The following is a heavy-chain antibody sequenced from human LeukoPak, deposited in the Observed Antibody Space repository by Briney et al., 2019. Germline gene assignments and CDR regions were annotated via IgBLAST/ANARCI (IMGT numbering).Heavy chain of an antibody. Sequence: SETLSLTCTVSGGSISSSGYYWGWIRQPPGKGLEWIGSIYYSASTYYNPSLKSRVTISLDTSKNQFSLKLNSVTAADTAVYYCARGGVLYYAGVWGKGTTVTVS. V-gene: IGHV4-39*07. CDR1: GGSISSSGYY. CDR3: ARGGVLYYAGV. D-gene: IGHD2-8*01. J-gene: IGHJ6*03. CDR2: IYYSAST.